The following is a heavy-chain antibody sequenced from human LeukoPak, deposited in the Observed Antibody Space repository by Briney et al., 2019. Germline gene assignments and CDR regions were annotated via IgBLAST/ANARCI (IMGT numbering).Heavy chain of an antibody. CDR2: IYYSGST. D-gene: IGHD3-10*01. CDR1: GGSISSSSYY. Sequence: SETLSLTCSVSGGSISSSSYYWGWLRQPPGKGLEWIGSIYYSGSTYYDPSLKSRVTISVDTSKNQFSLKLSSVTAADTAVYYCARQGGYYGSGSYYNGDAFDIWGQGTMVTVSS. V-gene: IGHV4-39*01. J-gene: IGHJ3*02. CDR3: ARQGGYYGSGSYYNGDAFDI.